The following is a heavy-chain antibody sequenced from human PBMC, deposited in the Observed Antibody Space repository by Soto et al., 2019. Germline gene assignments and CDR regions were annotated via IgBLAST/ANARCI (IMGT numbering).Heavy chain of an antibody. CDR3: ARIPRSGEGRFFFDY. J-gene: IGHJ4*02. V-gene: IGHV2-26*01. CDR1: GFSLSNARMG. Sequence: QVTLKESGPVLVKPTETLTLTCTVSGFSLSNARMGVSWIRQPPGKALEWLAHIFSNDEKSYSTSLKSRLTIYKDTSKSQVVRTMPNMDPVDTATYYCARIPRSGEGRFFFDYWGQGTLVTVSS. CDR2: IFSNDEK. D-gene: IGHD3-10*01.